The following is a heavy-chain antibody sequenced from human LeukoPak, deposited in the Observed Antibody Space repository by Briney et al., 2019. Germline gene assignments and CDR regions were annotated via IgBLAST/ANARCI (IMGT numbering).Heavy chain of an antibody. V-gene: IGHV1-69*05. CDR1: GGTFSSYA. J-gene: IGHJ6*03. D-gene: IGHD2/OR15-2a*01. CDR2: IIPIFDTA. CDR3: ARGPKATFSYYYYMDV. Sequence: SVKVSCKASGGTFSSYAISWVRQAPGQGLEWMGGIIPIFDTADYAQKLQGRVTITTDESRNTVYMEMSSLRSEDTAVYYCARGPKATFSYYYYMDVWGKGTTVIVSS.